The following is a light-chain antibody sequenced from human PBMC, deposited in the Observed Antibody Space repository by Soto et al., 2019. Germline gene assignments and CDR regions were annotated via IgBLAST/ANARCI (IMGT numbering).Light chain of an antibody. CDR1: QSISNW. CDR2: DAS. V-gene: IGKV1-5*01. CDR3: HQYYGYVYT. Sequence: DIQMTQSPSTLSAAVGDRVTITCRASQSISNWLAWFQQKPGKAPKLLIYDASNLESGVPSRFSGSGSATEFTLTISSLQPDDFATYYCHQYYGYVYTFGQGTKVEIK. J-gene: IGKJ2*01.